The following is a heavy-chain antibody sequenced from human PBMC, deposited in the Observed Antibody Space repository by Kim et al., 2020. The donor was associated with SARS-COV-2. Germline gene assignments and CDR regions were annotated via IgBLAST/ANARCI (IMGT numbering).Heavy chain of an antibody. V-gene: IGHV6-1*01. CDR3: ARRNDAFDI. Sequence: WYNDYAGAVKSRITINPDTSKNQFSLQLNSVTPEDTAVYYCARRNDAFDIWGQGTMVTVSS. J-gene: IGHJ3*02. CDR2: WYN.